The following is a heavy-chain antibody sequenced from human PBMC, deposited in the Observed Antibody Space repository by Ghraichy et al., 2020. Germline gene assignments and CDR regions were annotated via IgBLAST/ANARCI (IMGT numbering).Heavy chain of an antibody. V-gene: IGHV4-4*07. CDR3: ACMYYDFWSLDY. J-gene: IGHJ4*02. CDR2: IYTSGST. Sequence: SETLSLTCTVSGGSISSYYWSWIRQPAGKGLEWIGRIYTSGSTNYNPSLKSRVTMSVDTSKNQFSLKLSSVTAADTAVYYCACMYYDFWSLDYWGQGTLVTVSS. D-gene: IGHD3-3*01. CDR1: GGSISSYY.